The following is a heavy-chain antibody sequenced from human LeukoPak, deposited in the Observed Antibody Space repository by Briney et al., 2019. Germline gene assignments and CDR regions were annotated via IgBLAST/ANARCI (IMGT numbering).Heavy chain of an antibody. V-gene: IGHV1-18*01. Sequence: ASVKVSRKASGYTFTSYGISWVRQAPGQGLEWMGWISAYNGNTNYAQKLQGRVTMTTDTSTSTAYMELRSLRSDDTAVYYCARTTVTTSYYYYYYMDVWGKGTTVTVSS. CDR3: ARTTVTTSYYYYYYMDV. J-gene: IGHJ6*03. CDR2: ISAYNGNT. CDR1: GYTFTSYG. D-gene: IGHD4-17*01.